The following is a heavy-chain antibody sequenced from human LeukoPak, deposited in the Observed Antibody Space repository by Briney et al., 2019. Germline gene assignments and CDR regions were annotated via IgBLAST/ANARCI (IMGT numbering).Heavy chain of an antibody. CDR1: GDSMSDYF. V-gene: IGHV4-59*12. J-gene: IGHJ6*03. CDR2: AADSGST. D-gene: IGHD3-22*01. Sequence: SETLSLTCTVSGDSMSDYFWTWIRQPPGKGLEWIGYAADSGSTNYNPSLKSRVTISVDSSTNHFSLRLSSVTAADTAVYYCARDYYDSSGYYPPYYYYYMDVWGKGTTVTISS. CDR3: ARDYYDSSGYYPPYYYYYMDV.